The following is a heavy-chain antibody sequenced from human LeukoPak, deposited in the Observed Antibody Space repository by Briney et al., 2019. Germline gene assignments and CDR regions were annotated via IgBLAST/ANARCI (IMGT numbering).Heavy chain of an antibody. J-gene: IGHJ4*02. CDR3: ARDRGGAYDFWSGYYTGYFDY. Sequence: GGSLRLSWAASGFTFSSYNMNWVRQAPGKGLEWVSYISDSSTTIYYADSVKGRFTISRDNAKNSLYLQMNSLRAEDTAVYYCARDRGGAYDFWSGYYTGYFDYWGQGTLVPVSS. V-gene: IGHV3-48*01. CDR2: ISDSSTTI. D-gene: IGHD3-3*01. CDR1: GFTFSSYN.